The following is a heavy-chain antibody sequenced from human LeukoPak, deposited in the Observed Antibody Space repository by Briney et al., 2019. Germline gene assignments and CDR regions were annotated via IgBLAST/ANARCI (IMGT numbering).Heavy chain of an antibody. CDR3: ARGGSKDYYDSSGYYYGAFDI. CDR1: GGSISSGSYY. J-gene: IGHJ3*02. D-gene: IGHD3-22*01. Sequence: SETLSLTCTVSGGSISSGSYYWRWIRQPAGKGLEWIGRIYTSGSTNYNPSLKSRVTISVDTTKNKFSLKLSSVTAADTAVYYCARGGSKDYYDSSGYYYGAFDIWGQGTMVTVSS. CDR2: IYTSGST. V-gene: IGHV4-61*02.